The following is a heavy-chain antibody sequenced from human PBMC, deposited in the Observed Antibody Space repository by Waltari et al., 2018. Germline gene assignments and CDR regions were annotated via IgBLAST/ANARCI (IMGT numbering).Heavy chain of an antibody. D-gene: IGHD1-26*01. V-gene: IGHV5-51*01. Sequence: EVQLVQSGAEVKKPGESLKISCKGSGYSFTSYWIGWVRQMPGNGLVWRGIIYPGDSDTRYSPSFQGQVTISADKSISTAYLQWSSLKASDTAMYYCARESGSYSPHYYYYGMDVWGQGTTVTVSS. CDR3: ARESGSYSPHYYYYGMDV. CDR1: GYSFTSYW. CDR2: IYPGDSDT. J-gene: IGHJ6*02.